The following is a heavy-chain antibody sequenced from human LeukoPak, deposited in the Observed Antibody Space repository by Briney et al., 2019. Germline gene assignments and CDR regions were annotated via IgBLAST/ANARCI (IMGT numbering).Heavy chain of an antibody. J-gene: IGHJ3*02. V-gene: IGHV4-59*01. CDR3: ARDFCSSTSCYSGRAFDI. CDR2: IYYSGST. CDR1: GGSISSYY. Sequence: KPSETLSLTCTVSGGSISSYYWSLIRQPPGRGLEWIGYIYYSGSTNYNPSLKSRVTISVDTSKNQFSLKLSSVTAADTAVYYCARDFCSSTSCYSGRAFDIWGQGTMVTVSS. D-gene: IGHD2-2*02.